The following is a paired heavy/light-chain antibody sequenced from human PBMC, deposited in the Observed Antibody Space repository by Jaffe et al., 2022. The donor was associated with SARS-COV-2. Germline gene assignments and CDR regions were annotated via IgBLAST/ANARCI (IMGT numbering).Heavy chain of an antibody. D-gene: IGHD2-2*01. V-gene: IGHV3-15*05. CDR1: GFTFRDAW. CDR2: VRSGGTI. Sequence: EVQLVESGGGLVKPGESLGLSCTASGFTFRDAWMSWVRQPPGKGLEWVGRVRSGGTIDDAAPAKGRFTISRDDSKSTLYLQMNSLESEDTAVYYCVADVPGPAAQIDYWGRGTLVTVSS. J-gene: IGHJ4*02. CDR3: VADVPGPAAQIDY.
Light chain of an antibody. CDR1: QSPLHTDGNNY. J-gene: IGKJ5*01. CDR2: LGS. V-gene: IGKV2-28*01. Sequence: DFVVTQSPLSLPVTPGEPASISCRSSQSPLHTDGNNYLEWYLQKPGQSPQLLIYLGSNRAAGVPARFSGSGSGTDFTLKISRVGAEDVGVYYCVRTLHTITFGQGTRLEIK. CDR3: VRTLHTIT.